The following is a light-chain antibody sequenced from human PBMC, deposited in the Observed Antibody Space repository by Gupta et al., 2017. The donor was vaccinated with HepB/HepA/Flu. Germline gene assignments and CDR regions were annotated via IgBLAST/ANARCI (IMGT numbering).Light chain of an antibody. V-gene: IGLV1-44*01. Sequence: HSVLTQTPSASGTPGQPITISCSGSSSNIGSNTVSWYQQFPGPAPKLLIYNNDQRPSGVPDRFSGSKSGTSASLAISGLQSDDEADYYCASWDDSLKSLVFGIGTKVTVL. CDR3: ASWDDSLKSLV. CDR2: NND. CDR1: SSNIGSNT. J-gene: IGLJ1*01.